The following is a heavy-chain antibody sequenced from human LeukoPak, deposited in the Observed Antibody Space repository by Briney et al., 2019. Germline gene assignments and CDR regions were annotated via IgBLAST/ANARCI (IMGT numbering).Heavy chain of an antibody. Sequence: SETLSLTCTVSGGSISSGSYYWSWIRQPAGKGLEWIGRIYTSGSTNYNPSLKSRVTISVDTSKNQFSLKLSSVTAADTAVYYCARQNYYGSGSYYMPPTNWFDPWGQGTLVTVSS. J-gene: IGHJ5*02. D-gene: IGHD3-10*01. CDR3: ARQNYYGSGSYYMPPTNWFDP. CDR1: GGSISSGSYY. V-gene: IGHV4-61*02. CDR2: IYTSGST.